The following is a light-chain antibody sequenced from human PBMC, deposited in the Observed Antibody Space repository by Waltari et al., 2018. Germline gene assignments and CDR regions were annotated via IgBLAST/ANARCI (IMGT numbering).Light chain of an antibody. CDR2: WAS. CDR3: QQYYHIART. CDR1: QSLLFRSNNKNY. V-gene: IGKV4-1*01. J-gene: IGKJ1*01. Sequence: DTVMTQSPDSLAVSLGERATINCKSSQSLLFRSNNKNYLALYQPKPGQPPKLLIHWASTRESGVPDRFSGSGSGTDFTLTISSLQAEDVAVYYCQQYYHIARTFGQGTRVEIK.